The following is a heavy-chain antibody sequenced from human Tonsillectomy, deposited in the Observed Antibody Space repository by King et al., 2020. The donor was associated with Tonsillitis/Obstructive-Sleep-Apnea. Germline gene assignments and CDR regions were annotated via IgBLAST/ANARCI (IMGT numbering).Heavy chain of an antibody. V-gene: IGHV1-18*01. Sequence: VQLVESGAEVKKPGASVKVSCKASGYTFTTYGISWVRXAPGQGXXWXGXXXXYNGXPNYAXKLQGRXTMTTDXXTSTAYMELRSLRSDDTAVYYCARGTYFDYWGQGTLVTVSS. CDR2: XXXYNGXP. D-gene: IGHD2-8*01. CDR1: GYTFTTYG. CDR3: ARGTYFDY. J-gene: IGHJ4*02.